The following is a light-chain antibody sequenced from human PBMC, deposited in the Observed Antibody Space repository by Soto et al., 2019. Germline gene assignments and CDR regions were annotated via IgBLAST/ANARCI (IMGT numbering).Light chain of an antibody. V-gene: IGLV2-8*01. Sequence: QSALTQPPSASGSPGQSVTISCTGTSSEVGGYNYVSWYQQYPGRAPKLMMYEVTKRPSGVADRFSVSKSGNTASLTVSGLQAEDEADYYCSSYAASNNFYFVFGGGTKLTVL. CDR2: EVT. CDR1: SSEVGGYNY. CDR3: SSYAASNNFYFV. J-gene: IGLJ3*02.